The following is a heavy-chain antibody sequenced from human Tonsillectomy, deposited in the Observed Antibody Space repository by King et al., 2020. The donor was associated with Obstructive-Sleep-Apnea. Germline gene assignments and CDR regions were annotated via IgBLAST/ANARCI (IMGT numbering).Heavy chain of an antibody. CDR3: ARADYYYYGMDV. J-gene: IGHJ6*02. CDR2: IYTSGST. Sequence: QLQESGPGLVKPSETLSLTCTVSGGSISRYYWSWIRQLAGKGLEWIGHIYTSGSTNYNPPLKSLVAMSVDTSKNQHSLNLSSVTAAVTAVYFCARADYYYYGMDVWGQGTTVTVSS. V-gene: IGHV4-4*07. CDR1: GGSISRYY.